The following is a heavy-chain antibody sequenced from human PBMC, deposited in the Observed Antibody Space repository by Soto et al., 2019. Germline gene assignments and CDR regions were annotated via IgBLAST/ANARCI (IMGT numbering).Heavy chain of an antibody. J-gene: IGHJ4*02. Sequence: EVPLVESGGGLVQPGGSLRLSCVASGFTFSSYWMQWVRQAPGKGLEWVSRINSEGTTTTYADSVKGRFTISRDNAKNTLFLQLNSLRAEDTAMYYCGRAPGGTGIVDYWGQGTLVSVSA. CDR1: GFTFSSYW. D-gene: IGHD7-27*01. CDR2: INSEGTTT. CDR3: GRAPGGTGIVDY. V-gene: IGHV3-74*01.